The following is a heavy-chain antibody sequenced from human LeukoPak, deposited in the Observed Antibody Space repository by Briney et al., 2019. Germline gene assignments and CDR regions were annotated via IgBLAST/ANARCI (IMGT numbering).Heavy chain of an antibody. Sequence: ASVKVSCKASGYTFTGYYMHWVRQAPGQGLEWMGWINPNSGGTNYAQKFQGRVTMTRDMSTSTVYMELSSLRSEDTAVYYCARVGVQLWQGVDYWGQGTLVTVSS. CDR2: INPNSGGT. D-gene: IGHD5-18*01. J-gene: IGHJ4*02. CDR1: GYTFTGYY. CDR3: ARVGVQLWQGVDY. V-gene: IGHV1-2*02.